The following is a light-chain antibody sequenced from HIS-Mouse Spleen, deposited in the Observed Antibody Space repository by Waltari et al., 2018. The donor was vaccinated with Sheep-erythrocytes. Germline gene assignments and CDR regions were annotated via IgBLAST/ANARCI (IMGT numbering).Light chain of an antibody. CDR2: DVS. CDR1: SSDVGGYNY. CDR3: CSYAGRYNHV. J-gene: IGLJ1*01. V-gene: IGLV2-11*02. Sequence: QSALTQPRSVSGSPGQSVTISCTGTSSDVGGYNYVSPYQQHPGKAPKLMIYDVSKRPSGVPDRFSGSKSGNTASLTISGLQAEDEADYYCCSYAGRYNHVFATGTKVTVL.